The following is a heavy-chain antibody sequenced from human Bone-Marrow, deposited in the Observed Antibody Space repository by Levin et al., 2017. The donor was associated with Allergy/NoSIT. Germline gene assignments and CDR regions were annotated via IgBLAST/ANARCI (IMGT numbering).Heavy chain of an antibody. Sequence: GGSLRLSCAASGFTFSTYWMHWVRQAPGKGLVWVSRIQSNGKTNYADSVKGRFTISRDNAKNTLYLQMNRLTVEDTAVYYWGSDRFYCDSGCNSSWLDPRGQGTLVTVSS. V-gene: IGHV3-74*01. D-gene: IGHD3-10*01. CDR1: GFTFSTYW. J-gene: IGHJ5*02. CDR2: IQSNGKT. CDR3: GSDRFYCDSGCNSSWLDP.